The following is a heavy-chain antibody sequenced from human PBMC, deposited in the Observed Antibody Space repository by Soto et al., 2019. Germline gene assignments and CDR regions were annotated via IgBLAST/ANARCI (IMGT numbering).Heavy chain of an antibody. Sequence: EVQLVESGGGLVKPGGSLRLSCAASGFSFSDYSMNWVRQAPGKGLEWVSSISGSSSYIYYADSLKGRVTVSRDNAEKSLYLQMNSLRAEDXAXYYCARDGAYCSGTGCRDYYHYMDVWGKGTTVTVSS. J-gene: IGHJ6*03. V-gene: IGHV3-21*01. D-gene: IGHD2-2*01. CDR1: GFSFSDYS. CDR2: ISGSSSYI. CDR3: ARDGAYCSGTGCRDYYHYMDV.